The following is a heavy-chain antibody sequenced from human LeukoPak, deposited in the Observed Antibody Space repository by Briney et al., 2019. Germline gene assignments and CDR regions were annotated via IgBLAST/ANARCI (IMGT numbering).Heavy chain of an antibody. J-gene: IGHJ5*02. D-gene: IGHD3-10*01. Sequence: PGGSLRLSCAASGFTVSSNYMSWVRQAPGKGLEWVSVIYSGGSTYYADSVKGRFTISRDNSKNTLYLQMNSLRAEDTAVYYCARDRGYGSGSYNWFDPWGQGTLVTVSS. CDR2: IYSGGST. CDR1: GFTVSSNY. CDR3: ARDRGYGSGSYNWFDP. V-gene: IGHV3-53*01.